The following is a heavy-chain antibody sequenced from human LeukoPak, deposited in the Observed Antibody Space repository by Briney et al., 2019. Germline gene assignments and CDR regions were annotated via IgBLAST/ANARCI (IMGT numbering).Heavy chain of an antibody. Sequence: GGSLRLSCAASGFTVSSNYMSWVRQAPGKGLEWVSVIYSGGSTYYADSVKGRFTISRDNSKNTLYLQMNSLRAEDTAVYYCARNLDYGDYVYGYWGQGTLVTVSS. CDR1: GFTVSSNY. CDR2: IYSGGST. V-gene: IGHV3-66*02. J-gene: IGHJ4*02. CDR3: ARNLDYGDYVYGY. D-gene: IGHD4-17*01.